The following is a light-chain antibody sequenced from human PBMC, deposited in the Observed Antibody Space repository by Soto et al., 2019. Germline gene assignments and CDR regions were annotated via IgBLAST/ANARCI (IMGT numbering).Light chain of an antibody. V-gene: IGKV3-15*01. CDR2: GAS. Sequence: EIVMTQSPATLSVSPGERATLSCRASQSVSSNLAWYQQKPGQAPRLLIYGASTRATGIPARFSGSGSGTEFTLTISSLQPEDFAVYYCKQYNNWPWTFGQGTKVDIK. CDR1: QSVSSN. CDR3: KQYNNWPWT. J-gene: IGKJ1*01.